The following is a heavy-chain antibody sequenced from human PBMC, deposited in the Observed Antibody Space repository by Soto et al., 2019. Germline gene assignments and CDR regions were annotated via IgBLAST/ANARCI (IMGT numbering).Heavy chain of an antibody. V-gene: IGHV4-31*03. CDR1: GGSISSGGYY. CDR2: IHYSGST. CDR3: ARVWFGEFKRNIDY. D-gene: IGHD3-10*01. J-gene: IGHJ4*02. Sequence: QVQLQESGPGLVKPSQTLSLTCTVSGGSISSGGYYWSWIRQHPGKGLEWIGYIHYSGSTYYNPSLKRRATISVDTSKNQFSLKLRSVTAADTAVYYCARVWFGEFKRNIDYWGQGTLVTVSS.